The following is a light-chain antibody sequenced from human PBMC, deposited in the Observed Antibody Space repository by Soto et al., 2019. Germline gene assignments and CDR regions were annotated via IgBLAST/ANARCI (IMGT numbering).Light chain of an antibody. CDR1: SGHSSYA. J-gene: IGLJ3*02. CDR3: RPWGTGSRGSWV. Sequence: QPVLTQSPSASASLGASVKLTCTLSSGHSSYAIAWHQQQPEKGHRDLMKLNSDGSHSKGDGIPDRFSGSSSGAKRYLTIFSLLAEDEADYYCRPWGTGSRGSWVFGGGTQLTVL. V-gene: IGLV4-69*01. CDR2: LNSDGSH.